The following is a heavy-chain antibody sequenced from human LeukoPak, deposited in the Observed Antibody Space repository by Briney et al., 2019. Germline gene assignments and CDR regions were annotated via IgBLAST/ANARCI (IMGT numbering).Heavy chain of an antibody. D-gene: IGHD4-17*01. J-gene: IGHJ4*02. CDR2: IYYSGST. CDR1: GCSISSYY. V-gene: IGHV4-59*08. Sequence: SETLSLTCTVSGCSISSYYWSWIRQPPGKGLEWIGYIYYSGSTTYNPSLKSRVTISVDTSKNQFYLKLSSVTDADTAVYYCASLDYDDYRVFDYWGQGTLVTVST. CDR3: ASLDYDDYRVFDY.